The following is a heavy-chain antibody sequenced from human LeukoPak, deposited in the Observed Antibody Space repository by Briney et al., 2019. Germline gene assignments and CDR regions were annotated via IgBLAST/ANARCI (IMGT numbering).Heavy chain of an antibody. Sequence: SETLSLTCAVYGGSFSGYYWSWIRQPPGKGLEWIGEINHSRSTNYNPSLKSRVTISVDTSKNQFSLKLSSVTAADTAVYYCARGLTWIYTAFDYWGQGTLVTVSS. CDR1: GGSFSGYY. J-gene: IGHJ4*02. CDR3: ARGLTWIYTAFDY. V-gene: IGHV4-34*01. D-gene: IGHD5-12*01. CDR2: INHSRST.